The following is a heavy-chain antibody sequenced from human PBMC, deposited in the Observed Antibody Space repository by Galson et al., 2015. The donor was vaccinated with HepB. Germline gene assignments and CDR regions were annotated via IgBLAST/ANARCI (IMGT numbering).Heavy chain of an antibody. CDR2: IKSKTDGGTT. Sequence: SLRLSCAASGFTFSNAWMSWVRQAPGKGLEWVGRIKSKTDGGTTDYAAPVKGRFTISRDDSKNTLYLQMNSLKTEDTAVYYCTTDPGYTNHLPWFGELLPIDYWGQGTLVTVSS. V-gene: IGHV3-15*01. D-gene: IGHD3-10*01. CDR3: TTDPGYTNHLPWFGELLPIDY. J-gene: IGHJ4*02. CDR1: GFTFSNAW.